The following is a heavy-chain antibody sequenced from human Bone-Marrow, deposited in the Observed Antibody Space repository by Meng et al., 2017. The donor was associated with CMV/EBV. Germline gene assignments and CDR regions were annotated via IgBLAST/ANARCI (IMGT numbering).Heavy chain of an antibody. D-gene: IGHD2-15*01. J-gene: IGHJ4*02. V-gene: IGHV3-7*01. CDR1: GFTFSSYA. CDR3: ARVCSGGSCYNY. CDR2: IKEDGSER. Sequence: GGSLRLSCAASGFTFSSYAMHWVRQAPGKGLEWVANIKEDGSERYYVDSVKGRFTISRDNAKNSLYLQMNSLRAEDTAVYYCARVCSGGSCYNYWGQGTLVTVSS.